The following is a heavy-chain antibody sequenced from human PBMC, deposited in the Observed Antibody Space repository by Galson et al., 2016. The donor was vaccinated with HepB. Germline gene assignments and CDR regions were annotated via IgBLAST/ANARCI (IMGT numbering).Heavy chain of an antibody. J-gene: IGHJ6*02. D-gene: IGHD1-26*01. CDR1: GFSFTEYG. V-gene: IGHV3-30*03. Sequence: SLRLSCAASGFSFTEYGMHWVRQAPGKGWEWLAVIYFNGRDNYYADSVRGRFTISRDNSKNTLYLQMNSLRGEDTAVYYCARDALKESGSPRHFNYYSGMDVWGQGTTVTVS. CDR3: ARDALKESGSPRHFNYYSGMDV. CDR2: IYFNGRDN.